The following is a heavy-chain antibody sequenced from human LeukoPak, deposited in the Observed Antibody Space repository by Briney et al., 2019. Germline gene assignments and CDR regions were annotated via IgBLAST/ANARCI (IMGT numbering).Heavy chain of an antibody. CDR3: ARGRDGYNWIDY. CDR1: GFTFSSCG. Sequence: GRSLRLSCAASGFTFSSCGMHWVRQAPGKGLEWVAVIWYDGTNKYYADSVKGRFTISRGNSKNTLYLQMNSLRAEDMAVYYCARGRDGYNWIDYWGQGTLVTVSS. J-gene: IGHJ4*02. V-gene: IGHV3-33*01. CDR2: IWYDGTNK. D-gene: IGHD5-24*01.